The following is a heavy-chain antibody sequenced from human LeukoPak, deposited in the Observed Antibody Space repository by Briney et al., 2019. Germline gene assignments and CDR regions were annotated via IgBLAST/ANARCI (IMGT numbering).Heavy chain of an antibody. J-gene: IGHJ6*03. D-gene: IGHD3-10*01. Sequence: ASVKVSCKASGYTLTSYGISWVRQAPGQGLEWMGWISAYNGNTNYAQKLQGRVTMTTDTSTSTAYMELRSLRSDDTAVYYCARDRPYYYGSGRFRGMDVWGKGTTVTISS. CDR2: ISAYNGNT. CDR1: GYTLTSYG. CDR3: ARDRPYYYGSGRFRGMDV. V-gene: IGHV1-18*01.